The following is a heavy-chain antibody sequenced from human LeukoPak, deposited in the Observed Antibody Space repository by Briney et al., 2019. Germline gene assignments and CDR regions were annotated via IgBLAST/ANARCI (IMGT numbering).Heavy chain of an antibody. D-gene: IGHD6-19*01. J-gene: IGHJ4*02. CDR1: GGSISSSSYY. Sequence: PSETPSLTCTVSGGSISSSSYYWGWIRQPPGKGLEWIGSIYYSGSTYYNPSLKSRVTISVDTSKNQFSLKLSSVTAADTAVYYCARIIYSSGWYFDYWGQGTLVTVSS. V-gene: IGHV4-39*01. CDR2: IYYSGST. CDR3: ARIIYSSGWYFDY.